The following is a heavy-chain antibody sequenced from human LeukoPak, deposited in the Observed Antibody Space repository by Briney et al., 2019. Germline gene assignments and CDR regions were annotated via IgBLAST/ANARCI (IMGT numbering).Heavy chain of an antibody. D-gene: IGHD1-26*01. Sequence: PGRSLRLSCAASGFTFSDYYMTWIRQAPGKGLECVSYISSSSDYTNYPDSVKGRFTISRDNAKNSLYLQMNSLRAEDTAVYYCTRVKVGTTNRFGYWGQGTLVTVSS. V-gene: IGHV3-11*05. CDR1: GFTFSDYY. CDR3: TRVKVGTTNRFGY. J-gene: IGHJ4*02. CDR2: ISSSSDYT.